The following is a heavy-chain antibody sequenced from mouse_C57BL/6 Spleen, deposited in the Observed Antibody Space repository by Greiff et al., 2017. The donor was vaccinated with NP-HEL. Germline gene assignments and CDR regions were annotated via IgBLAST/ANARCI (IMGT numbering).Heavy chain of an antibody. D-gene: IGHD1-1*01. V-gene: IGHV1-61*01. J-gene: IGHJ4*01. CDR1: GYTFTSYW. CDR3: AGIYYYGSSGMDY. CDR2: IYPSDSET. Sequence: QVQLQQPGAELVRPGSSVKLSCKASGYTFTSYWMDWVKQRPGQGLEWIGNIYPSDSETHYNQKFKDKATLTVDKSSSTAYMQLSSLTSEDSAVYYCAGIYYYGSSGMDYWGQGTSVTVSS.